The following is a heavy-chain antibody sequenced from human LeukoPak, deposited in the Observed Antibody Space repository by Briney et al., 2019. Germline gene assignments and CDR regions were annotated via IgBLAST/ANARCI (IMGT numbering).Heavy chain of an antibody. CDR2: VSGSGGTT. CDR3: AKRAYSGSYYAAFDI. CDR1: GFTFSSYA. D-gene: IGHD1-26*01. Sequence: PGGSLRLSCAASGFTFSSYAMSWVRQAPGKGLEWVSAVSGSGGTTYYADSVKGRFTISRDTPKNTLWLQMNSLRAEDTAVYYCAKRAYSGSYYAAFDIWGQGTMVSVSS. J-gene: IGHJ3*02. V-gene: IGHV3-23*01.